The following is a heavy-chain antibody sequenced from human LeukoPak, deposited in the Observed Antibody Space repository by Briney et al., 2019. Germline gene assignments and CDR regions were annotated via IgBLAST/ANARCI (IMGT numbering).Heavy chain of an antibody. V-gene: IGHV1-18*01. D-gene: IGHD1-26*01. CDR2: ISAYNGNT. J-gene: IGHJ4*02. CDR3: ARYGGTIVGANRCFDY. CDR1: GYTFTSYG. Sequence: ASVKVSCKASGYTFTSYGISWVRQAPGQGLEWMGWISAYNGNTNFAQKLQGRVTMTTDTSTSTAYMDLRSLRSDDTAVYYCARYGGTIVGANRCFDYWGQGTLVTVSS.